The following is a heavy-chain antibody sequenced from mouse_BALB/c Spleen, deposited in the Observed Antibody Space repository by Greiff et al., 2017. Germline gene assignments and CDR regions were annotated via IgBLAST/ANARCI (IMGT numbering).Heavy chain of an antibody. CDR3: ARYPFDSSGFAY. CDR1: GDSITSGY. Sequence: EVKLEESGPSLVKPSQTLSLTCSVTGDSITSGYWNWIRKFPGNKLEYMGYISYSGSTYYNPSLKSRISITRDTSKNQYYLQLNSVTTEDTATYNCARYPFDSSGFAYWGQGTLVTVSA. D-gene: IGHD3-2*01. J-gene: IGHJ3*01. V-gene: IGHV3-8*02. CDR2: ISYSGST.